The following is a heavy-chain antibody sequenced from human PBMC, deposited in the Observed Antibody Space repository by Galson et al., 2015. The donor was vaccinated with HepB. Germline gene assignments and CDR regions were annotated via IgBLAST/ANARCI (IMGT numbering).Heavy chain of an antibody. Sequence: SLRLSCAASGFTFSSYGMHWVRQAPGKGLEWVAVISYDGSNKYYADSVKGRFTISRDNSKNTLYLQMNSLRAEDTAVYYCAKDQIVVVTAELDYWGQGTLVTVSS. CDR2: ISYDGSNK. CDR1: GFTFSSYG. J-gene: IGHJ4*02. D-gene: IGHD2-21*02. V-gene: IGHV3-30*18. CDR3: AKDQIVVVTAELDY.